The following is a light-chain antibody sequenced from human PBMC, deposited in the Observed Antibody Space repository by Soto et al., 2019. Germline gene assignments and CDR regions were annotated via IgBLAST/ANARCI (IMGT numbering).Light chain of an antibody. CDR1: QTVLCDSNNKNY. Sequence: DIVMTQSPDSLAVSLGERATINCRSSQTVLCDSNNKNYLSWYQQKPGQPPKLLISWASTRNSGVPDRITGSGSGTDFTLTIRSLQAEDVAVYYCQQSYSTPYTFGQGTKLEIK. CDR3: QQSYSTPYT. V-gene: IGKV4-1*01. J-gene: IGKJ2*01. CDR2: WAS.